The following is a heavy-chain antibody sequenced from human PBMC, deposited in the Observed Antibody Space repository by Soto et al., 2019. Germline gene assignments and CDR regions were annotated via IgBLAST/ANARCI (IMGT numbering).Heavy chain of an antibody. Sequence: EVQLVETGGGLIQPGGSLRLSCAASGLTVSSNYMNWARQAPGKGREWVSVLYSGGSTHYAGSVKGRFIISRDNSKNTLYLRMNSLRVEDTAVYYCARDRPGDEGDGFDIWGHGAMVTVSS. V-gene: IGHV3-53*02. J-gene: IGHJ3*02. CDR3: ARDRPGDEGDGFDI. CDR1: GLTVSSNY. CDR2: LYSGGST. D-gene: IGHD3-10*01.